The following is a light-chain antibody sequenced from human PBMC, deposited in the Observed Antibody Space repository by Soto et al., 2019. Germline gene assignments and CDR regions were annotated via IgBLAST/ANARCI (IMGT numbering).Light chain of an antibody. Sequence: DIQMTQSPSTLSASVGDRVTITCRASQSISPWLAWYQQKPGKAPKILIYKASSLESGVPSRFRGSGSGTEFTLTISSLQPDDFATYYCQQYKTYFRTFGQGTKREIK. CDR2: KAS. V-gene: IGKV1-5*03. J-gene: IGKJ2*01. CDR1: QSISPW. CDR3: QQYKTYFRT.